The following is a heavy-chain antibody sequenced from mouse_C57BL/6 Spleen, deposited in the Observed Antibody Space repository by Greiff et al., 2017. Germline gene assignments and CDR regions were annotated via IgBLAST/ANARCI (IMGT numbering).Heavy chain of an antibody. V-gene: IGHV2-2*01. CDR3: ARNWGDWDGEGYFDV. CDR2: IWRGGST. Sequence: QVQLQQSGPGLVQPSQSLSITCTVSGFSLTSYGVHWVRQSPGKGLEWLGVIWRGGSTDYNAAFISRLSISKDNSKGQVFFKMNSLQADDTAIYYGARNWGDWDGEGYFDVWGTGTTVTVSS. J-gene: IGHJ1*03. CDR1: GFSLTSYG. D-gene: IGHD4-1*01.